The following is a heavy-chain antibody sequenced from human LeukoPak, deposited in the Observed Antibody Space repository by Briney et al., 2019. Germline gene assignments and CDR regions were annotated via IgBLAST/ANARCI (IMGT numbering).Heavy chain of an antibody. Sequence: ASVTVSCKASGYTFTSYDINWVRQATGRGLEWMGWMNPNSGNTGYAQKFQGRVTMTRNTSISTAYMELSSLRSEDTAVYYCARYVPSGSGRHWFDPWGQGTLVTVSS. J-gene: IGHJ5*02. V-gene: IGHV1-8*01. D-gene: IGHD3-10*01. CDR2: MNPNSGNT. CDR3: ARYVPSGSGRHWFDP. CDR1: GYTFTSYD.